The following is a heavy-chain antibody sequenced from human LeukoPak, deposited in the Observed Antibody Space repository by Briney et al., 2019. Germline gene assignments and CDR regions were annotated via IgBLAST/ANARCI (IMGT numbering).Heavy chain of an antibody. CDR2: INSDGSTT. V-gene: IGHV3-74*01. J-gene: IGHJ4*02. CDR1: GFTFSSYW. D-gene: IGHD3-10*01. CDR3: ARGNYYGQDY. Sequence: GGSLRLSYGASGFTFSSYWMHWVRQAPGKGLVWISRINSDGSTTSYADAVKGRFTISRDNAKNTLYLQMNSLRAEDTAVYYCARGNYYGQDYWGQGTLVTVSS.